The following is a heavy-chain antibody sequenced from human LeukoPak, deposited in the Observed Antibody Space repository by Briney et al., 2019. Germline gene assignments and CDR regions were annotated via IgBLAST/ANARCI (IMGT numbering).Heavy chain of an antibody. V-gene: IGHV4-34*01. CDR2: INHSGSA. CDR1: GGSFSGYY. D-gene: IGHD2-21*01. CDR3: ARSSIVVVIASPYYFDY. Sequence: SETLSLTCAVYGGSFSGYYWSWIRQPPGKGLEWIGEINHSGSANYNPSLKSRVTISVDTSKNQFSLKPSSVTAADTAVYYCARSSIVVVIASPYYFDYWGQGTLVTVSS. J-gene: IGHJ4*02.